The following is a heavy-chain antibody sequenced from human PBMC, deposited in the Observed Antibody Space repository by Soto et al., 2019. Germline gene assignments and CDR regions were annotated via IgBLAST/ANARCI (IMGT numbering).Heavy chain of an antibody. CDR3: SSEDCSGGICFFRAGMDV. D-gene: IGHD2-15*01. CDR2: ISSSGSTI. CDR1: GFTFSDYD. J-gene: IGHJ6*02. Sequence: QVQLVESGGGLVKPGGSLRLSCAASGFTFSDYDMSWIRQAPGKGLECVSYISSSGSTIYYADSVKGRFTISRDNTKNSMYLQMNGLRAEDTAVYYCSSEDCSGGICFFRAGMDVWGQGTTVTVSS. V-gene: IGHV3-11*01.